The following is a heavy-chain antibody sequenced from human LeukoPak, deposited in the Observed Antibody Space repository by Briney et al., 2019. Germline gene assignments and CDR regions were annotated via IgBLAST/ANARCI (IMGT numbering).Heavy chain of an antibody. Sequence: GGSLRLSCAASGFTFGSYAMHWVRQAPDMGLEWVAVISYDGSNKYYADSVKGRFTISRDNSKNTLYLQMSSLRPEDTAVYYCAKREDIYCSGGSCYAGHDYWGQGTLVTVSS. CDR2: ISYDGSNK. CDR1: GFTFGSYA. V-gene: IGHV3-30*18. D-gene: IGHD2-15*01. CDR3: AKREDIYCSGGSCYAGHDY. J-gene: IGHJ4*02.